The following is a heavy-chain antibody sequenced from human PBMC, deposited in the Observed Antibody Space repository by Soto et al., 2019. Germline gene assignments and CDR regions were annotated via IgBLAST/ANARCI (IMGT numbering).Heavy chain of an antibody. CDR2: INHSGST. Sequence: PSETLSLTCAVYGGSFSGYYWSWIRQPPGKGLEWIGEINHSGSTNYNPSLKSRATISVDTSKNQFSLKLSSVTAADTAVYYCARVTWGSGYVWGQGTLVTVSS. D-gene: IGHD3-22*01. CDR3: ARVTWGSGYV. J-gene: IGHJ4*02. CDR1: GGSFSGYY. V-gene: IGHV4-34*01.